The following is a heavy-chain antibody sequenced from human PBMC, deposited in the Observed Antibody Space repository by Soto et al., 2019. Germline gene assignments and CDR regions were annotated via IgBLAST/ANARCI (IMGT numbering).Heavy chain of an antibody. D-gene: IGHD1-26*01. CDR3: ARDLGSGSYFAYGLDV. Sequence: QVQLVESGGGVVQPGRSLRLSCAASGFTFSSYGMHWVRQAPGKGLEWVALIWYGGSNKSYADSVKGRFTISRDNSKNTLYLQMNSLRAEDTAVYYCARDLGSGSYFAYGLDVWGQGTTVTVSS. CDR2: IWYGGSNK. V-gene: IGHV3-33*01. J-gene: IGHJ6*02. CDR1: GFTFSSYG.